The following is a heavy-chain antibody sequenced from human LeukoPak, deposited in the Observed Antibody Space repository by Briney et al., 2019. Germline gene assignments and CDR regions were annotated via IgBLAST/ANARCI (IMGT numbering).Heavy chain of an antibody. J-gene: IGHJ4*02. V-gene: IGHV3-7*01. CDR3: AKEKLGTGFFDY. D-gene: IGHD3-3*02. CDR2: IKQDGSEK. CDR1: GFTFVSYW. Sequence: GGSLRLSCAASGFTFVSYWMSWVRQAPGKGLEWVANIKQDGSEKYYVDSVEGRFTISRDNAKNALYLQMNSLRAEDTAVYYCAKEKLGTGFFDYWGQGTLVTVSS.